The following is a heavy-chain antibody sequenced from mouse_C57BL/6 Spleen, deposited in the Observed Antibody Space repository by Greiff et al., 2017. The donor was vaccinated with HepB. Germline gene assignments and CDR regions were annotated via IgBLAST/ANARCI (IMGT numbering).Heavy chain of an antibody. Sequence: EVMLVESGGGLVKPGGSLKLSCAASGFTFSSYAMSWVRQTPEKRLEWVATISDGGSYTYYPDNVKGRFTISRDNAKNNLYLQMSHLKSEDTAMYYCARVAYDSLDYWGQGTSVTVSS. V-gene: IGHV5-4*03. D-gene: IGHD2-4*01. CDR3: ARVAYDSLDY. CDR2: ISDGGSYT. J-gene: IGHJ4*01. CDR1: GFTFSSYA.